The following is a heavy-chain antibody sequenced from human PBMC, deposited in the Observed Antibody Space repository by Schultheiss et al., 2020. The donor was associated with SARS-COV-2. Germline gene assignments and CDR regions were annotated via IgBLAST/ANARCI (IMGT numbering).Heavy chain of an antibody. D-gene: IGHD2-15*01. CDR3: ARDRIAWWFDP. V-gene: IGHV3-74*01. CDR1: GITFSAHG. CDR2: INSDGIRI. J-gene: IGHJ5*02. Sequence: GGSLRLSCAASGITFSAHGMHWVRQAPGKGLVWVSRINSDGIRISYADSVKGRFTISRDNAKNTLYLQMNSLRAEDTAVYYCARDRIAWWFDPWGQGTLVTVSS.